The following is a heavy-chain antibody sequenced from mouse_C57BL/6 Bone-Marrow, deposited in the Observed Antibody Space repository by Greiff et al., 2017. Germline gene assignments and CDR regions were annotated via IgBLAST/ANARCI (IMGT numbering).Heavy chain of an antibody. CDR2: IYPRDGST. V-gene: IGHV1-85*01. J-gene: IGHJ1*01. CDR1: GYTFTSYD. CDR3: AKDYSSSYCYFDI. Sequence: VQLQQSGPELVKPGASVKLSCKASGYTFTSYDINWVKQRPGQGLEWIGWIYPRDGSTKYNEKFKGKATLTVDTSSSTAYMELHSLTSADSAVYCGAKDYSSSYCYFDIWSAGTTVTVS. D-gene: IGHD1-1*01.